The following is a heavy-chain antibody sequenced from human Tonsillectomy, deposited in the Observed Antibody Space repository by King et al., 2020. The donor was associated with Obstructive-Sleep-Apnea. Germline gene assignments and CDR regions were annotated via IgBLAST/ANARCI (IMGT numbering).Heavy chain of an antibody. CDR2: INTNTGNP. Sequence: VQLVQSGSELKKPGASVKVSCKASGYTFTSYAMNGVRQAPGQGLEWMGWINTNTGNPTYAQGFTGRFVFSLDNSVSTAYLQISSLKAEGTAVDYCARALRIAAANWFDPWGQGTLVTVSS. CDR1: GYTFTSYA. V-gene: IGHV7-4-1*02. D-gene: IGHD6-13*01. J-gene: IGHJ5*02. CDR3: ARALRIAAANWFDP.